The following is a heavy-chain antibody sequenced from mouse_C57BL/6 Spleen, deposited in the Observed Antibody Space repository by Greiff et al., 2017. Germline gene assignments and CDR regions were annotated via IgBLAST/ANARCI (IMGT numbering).Heavy chain of an antibody. J-gene: IGHJ3*01. CDR3: ARDNPRFAY. Sequence: EVKLVESGGGLVKPGGSLKLSCAASGFTFSDYGMHWVRQAPETGLEWVAYISSGSSTIYYADTVKGRFTISRDNAKNTLFLQMTSLRSEDTAMYYCARDNPRFAYWGQGTLVTVSA. CDR1: GFTFSDYG. CDR2: ISSGSSTI. D-gene: IGHD1-3*01. V-gene: IGHV5-17*01.